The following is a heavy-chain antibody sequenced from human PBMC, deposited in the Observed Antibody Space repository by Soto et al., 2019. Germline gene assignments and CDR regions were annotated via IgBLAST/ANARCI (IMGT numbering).Heavy chain of an antibody. CDR1: GFTFSSYS. CDR2: ISSSSSTI. CDR3: ARDPYCSGGSCYYYYYYYMDV. V-gene: IGHV3-48*01. J-gene: IGHJ6*03. D-gene: IGHD2-15*01. Sequence: GGSLRLSCAASGFTFSSYSMNWVRQAPGKGLEWVSYISSSSSTIYYADSVKGRFTISRDNAKNSLYLQMNSLRAEDTAVYYCARDPYCSGGSCYYYYYYYMDVGGKGTTVTVSS.